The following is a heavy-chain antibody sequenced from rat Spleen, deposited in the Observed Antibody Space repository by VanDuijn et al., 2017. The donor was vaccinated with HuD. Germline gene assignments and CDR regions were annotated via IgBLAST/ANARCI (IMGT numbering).Heavy chain of an antibody. D-gene: IGHD1-2*01. CDR2: ITSGGRNT. CDR1: GFTFSSFA. J-gene: IGHJ4*01. V-gene: IGHV5-7*01. Sequence: EVQLVESGGGLVQPGRSLKLSCAASGFTFSSFAMAWVRQAPKKGLEWVATITSGGRNTYYPDSVKGRLTISRDNAENTVYLQMNSLRSEDTATYYCGKDMNYYSTYPFYVMGAWGQGASVTVSS. CDR3: GKDMNYYSTYPFYVMGA.